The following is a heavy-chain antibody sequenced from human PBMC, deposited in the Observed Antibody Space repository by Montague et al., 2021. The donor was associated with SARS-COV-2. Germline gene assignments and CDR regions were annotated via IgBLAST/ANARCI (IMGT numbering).Heavy chain of an antibody. Sequence: PALVKPTQTLTLTCTFSGFSLSTSGMCVSWIRQPPGKALEWLALIDWXXXKYYSTSLKTRPTISKDTSKNQVVLTMTNMDPVDTATYYCARIRDYDILTGSYSGFDYWGQGTLVTVSS. D-gene: IGHD3-9*01. J-gene: IGHJ4*02. CDR1: GFSLSTSGMC. V-gene: IGHV2-70*01. CDR2: IDWXXXK. CDR3: ARIRDYDILTGSYSGFDY.